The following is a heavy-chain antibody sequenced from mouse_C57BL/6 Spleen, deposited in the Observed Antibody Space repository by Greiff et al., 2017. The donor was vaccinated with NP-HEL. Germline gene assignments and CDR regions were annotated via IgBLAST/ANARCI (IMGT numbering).Heavy chain of an antibody. CDR3: AREGVYDGYYSYAMDY. Sequence: QVQLQQPGAELVKPGASVKMSCKASGYTFTSYWITWVKQRPGQGLEWIGDIYPGSGSTNYNEKFKSKATLTVDTSSSTAYMQLSSLTSEDSAVYCCAREGVYDGYYSYAMDYWGQGTTVTVSS. CDR1: GYTFTSYW. J-gene: IGHJ4*01. CDR2: IYPGSGST. V-gene: IGHV1-55*01. D-gene: IGHD2-3*01.